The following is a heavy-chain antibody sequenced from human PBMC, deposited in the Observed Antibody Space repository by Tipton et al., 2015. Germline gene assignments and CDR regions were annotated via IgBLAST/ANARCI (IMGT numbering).Heavy chain of an antibody. D-gene: IGHD3-22*01. CDR2: IYPGDSDI. CDR3: ARRNYYDSPMPDY. J-gene: IGHJ4*02. CDR1: GYTFTTYW. Sequence: QLVQSGAEVKKPGESLKISCKGSGYTFTTYWIAWVRQMHGKGLEWMGIIYPGDSDIRYSPSFQGQVTISADKSISTAYLQWSSLKASDTAMYYCARRNYYDSPMPDYWGQGTLVTVSS. V-gene: IGHV5-51*01.